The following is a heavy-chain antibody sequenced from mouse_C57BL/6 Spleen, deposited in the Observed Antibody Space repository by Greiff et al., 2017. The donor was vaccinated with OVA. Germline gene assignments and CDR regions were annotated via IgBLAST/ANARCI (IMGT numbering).Heavy chain of an antibody. V-gene: IGHV1-15*01. Sequence: VQLQQSGAELVRPGASVTLSCKASGYTFTDYEMHWVKQTPVHGLEWIGAIEPETGGTAYNQKFKGKAILTADKSSSTAYMELRSLTSEDSAVYYCTREGEGNSSYAMDYWGQGTSVTVSS. CDR2: IEPETGGT. D-gene: IGHD2-1*01. CDR1: GYTFTDYE. J-gene: IGHJ4*01. CDR3: TREGEGNSSYAMDY.